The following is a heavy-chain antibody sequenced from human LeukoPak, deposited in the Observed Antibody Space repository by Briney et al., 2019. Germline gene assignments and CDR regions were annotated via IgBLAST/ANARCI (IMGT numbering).Heavy chain of an antibody. CDR3: ARVSWCGGDCNIFDY. CDR1: GYTLTELS. J-gene: IGHJ4*02. Sequence: GASVKVSCKVSGYTLTELSMHWVRQAPGKGLEWMGGFDPEDGETIYAQKFQGRVTITRDTSASTAYMELSSLRSEDTAVYYCARVSWCGGDCNIFDYWGQGTLVTVSS. CDR2: FDPEDGET. V-gene: IGHV1-24*01. D-gene: IGHD2-21*02.